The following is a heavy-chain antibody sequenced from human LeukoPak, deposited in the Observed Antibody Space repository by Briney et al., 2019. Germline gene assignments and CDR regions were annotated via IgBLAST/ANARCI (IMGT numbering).Heavy chain of an antibody. D-gene: IGHD5-18*01. CDR3: ARDGGYSYGLIPDY. CDR2: IYTSGSS. Sequence: PSEALFLTCTDSGGSVSSYYWSWIRQPAGKGLEWIGRIYTSGSSNYNPSLTSRVTMSVDTSKNQFSLKLSSVTAADTAVYYCARDGGYSYGLIPDYWGQGTLVTVSS. V-gene: IGHV4-4*07. J-gene: IGHJ4*02. CDR1: GGSVSSYY.